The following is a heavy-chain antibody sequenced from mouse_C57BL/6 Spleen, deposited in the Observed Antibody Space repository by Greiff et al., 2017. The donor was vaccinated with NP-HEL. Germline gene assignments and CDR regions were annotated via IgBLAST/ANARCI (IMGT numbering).Heavy chain of an antibody. Sequence: EVMLVESGGGLVKPGGSLKLSCAASGFTFSDYGMHWVRQAPEKGLEWVAYISSGSSTIYYADTVKGRFTISRDNAKNTLFLQMTSLRSEDTAMYYCARPSTVVDYYAMDYWGQRTSVTVSS. D-gene: IGHD1-1*01. J-gene: IGHJ4*01. V-gene: IGHV5-17*01. CDR3: ARPSTVVDYYAMDY. CDR1: GFTFSDYG. CDR2: ISSGSSTI.